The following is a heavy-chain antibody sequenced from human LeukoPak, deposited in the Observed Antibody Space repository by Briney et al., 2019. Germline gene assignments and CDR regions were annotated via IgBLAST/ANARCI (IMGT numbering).Heavy chain of an antibody. Sequence: ASVKVSCKASGYTFTGYYMHWVRQAPGQGLEWMGWINPNSGGTNYAQKFQGRVTMTRDTSISTAYMELSRLRSDDTAVYYCARARSRIPAATATSLGYWGQGTLVTVSS. D-gene: IGHD2-2*01. V-gene: IGHV1-2*02. CDR1: GYTFTGYY. CDR3: ARARSRIPAATATSLGY. CDR2: INPNSGGT. J-gene: IGHJ4*02.